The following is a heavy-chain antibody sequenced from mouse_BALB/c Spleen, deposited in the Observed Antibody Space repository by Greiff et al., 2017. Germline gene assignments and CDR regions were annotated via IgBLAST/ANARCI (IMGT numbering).Heavy chain of an antibody. Sequence: EVQLQQSGAELVKPGASVKLSCTASGFNIKDTYMHWVKQRPEQGLEWIGRIDPANGNTKYDPKFQGKATITADTSSNTAYLQLSSLTSEDTAVYYCAREEDYDYDYYAMDYWGQGTSVTVSS. V-gene: IGHV14-3*02. CDR3: AREEDYDYDYYAMDY. D-gene: IGHD2-4*01. J-gene: IGHJ4*01. CDR2: IDPANGNT. CDR1: GFNIKDTY.